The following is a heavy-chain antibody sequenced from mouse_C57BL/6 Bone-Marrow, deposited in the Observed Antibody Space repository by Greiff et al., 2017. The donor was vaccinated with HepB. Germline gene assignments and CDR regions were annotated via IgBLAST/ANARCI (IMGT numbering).Heavy chain of an antibody. J-gene: IGHJ2*01. CDR2: IDPEDGDT. V-gene: IGHV14-2*01. D-gene: IGHD3-2*02. CDR3: ARSRTAQATVGC. Sequence: VQLQQSGAELVQPGASVKLSCTASGFNIKDYYMHWVKQRTEQGLEWIGRIDPEDGDTKYAPKFQGKATIIADTSSNTAYLQLSSLTSEDTAVYYCARSRTAQATVGCWGQGTTLTDSS. CDR1: GFNIKDYY.